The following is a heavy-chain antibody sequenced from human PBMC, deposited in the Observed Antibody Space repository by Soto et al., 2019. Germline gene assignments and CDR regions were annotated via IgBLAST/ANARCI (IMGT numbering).Heavy chain of an antibody. Sequence: TLSLTCTVSGGSISSGGYYGSWIRQHPGKGLEWIGYIYYSGSTYYNPSLKSRVTISVDTSKNQFSLKLSSVTAADTAVYYCARNTYYDFWSGYLAPYGMDVWGQGTTVTVSS. CDR1: GGSISSGGYY. CDR2: IYYSGST. V-gene: IGHV4-31*03. J-gene: IGHJ6*02. CDR3: ARNTYYDFWSGYLAPYGMDV. D-gene: IGHD3-3*01.